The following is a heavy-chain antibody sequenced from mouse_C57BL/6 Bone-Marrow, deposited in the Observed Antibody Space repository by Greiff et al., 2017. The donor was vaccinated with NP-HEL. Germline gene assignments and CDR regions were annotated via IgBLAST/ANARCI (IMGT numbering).Heavy chain of an antibody. CDR2: IDPSDSYT. V-gene: IGHV1-50*01. CDR3: ARPLYYYGRGYFDV. D-gene: IGHD1-1*01. J-gene: IGHJ1*03. Sequence: QVQLQQPGAELVKPGASVKLSCKASGYTFTSYWMQWVKQRPGQGLEWIGEIDPSDSYTNYNQKFKGKATLTVDTSSSTAYMQLSSLTSEDSAVYYGARPLYYYGRGYFDVWGTGTTVTVSS. CDR1: GYTFTSYW.